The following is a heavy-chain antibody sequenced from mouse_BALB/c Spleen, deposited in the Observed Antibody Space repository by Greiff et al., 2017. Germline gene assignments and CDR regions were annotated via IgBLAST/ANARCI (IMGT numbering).Heavy chain of an antibody. J-gene: IGHJ3*01. CDR2: ISYSGST. V-gene: IGHV3-2*02. Sequence: EVQLQESGPGLVKPSQSLSLTCTVTGYSITSDYAWNWIRQFPGNKLEWMGYISYSGSTSYNPSLKSRISITRDTSKNQFFLQLNSVTTEDTATYYCARDRPRFAYWGQGTLVTVSA. CDR1: GYSITSDYA. CDR3: ARDRPRFAY.